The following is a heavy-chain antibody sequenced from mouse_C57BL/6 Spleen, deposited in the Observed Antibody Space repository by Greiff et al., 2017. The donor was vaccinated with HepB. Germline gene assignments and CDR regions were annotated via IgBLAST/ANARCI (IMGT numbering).Heavy chain of an antibody. CDR1: GYAFSSSW. Sequence: VQLQESGPELVKPGASVKISCKASGYAFSSSWMNWVKQRPGKGLEWIGRIYPGDGDTNYNGKFKGKATLTADKSSSTAYMQRSSLTSEDSAVYFCERDYDYDGAMDYSAQGTSATVSS. J-gene: IGHJ4*01. CDR3: ERDYDYDGAMDY. D-gene: IGHD2-4*01. V-gene: IGHV1-82*01. CDR2: IYPGDGDT.